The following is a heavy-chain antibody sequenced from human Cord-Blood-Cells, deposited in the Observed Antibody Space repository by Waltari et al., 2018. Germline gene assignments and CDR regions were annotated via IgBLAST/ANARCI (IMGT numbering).Heavy chain of an antibody. CDR1: GYTFTGYY. J-gene: IGHJ3*02. V-gene: IGHV1-2*02. D-gene: IGHD3-10*01. Sequence: QVQLVQSGAEVKKPGASVKVSCKASGYTFTGYYMHWVRQAPGQGLEWMGWSHPSSGGTTYAQKFKGRVTMTRDTSISTAYSELSRRRSDDTAVYYCARELLWFGEPQDAFDIWGQGTMVTVSS. CDR3: ARELLWFGEPQDAFDI. CDR2: SHPSSGGT.